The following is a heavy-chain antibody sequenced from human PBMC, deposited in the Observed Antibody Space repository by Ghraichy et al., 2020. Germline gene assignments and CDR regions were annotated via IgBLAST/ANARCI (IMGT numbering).Heavy chain of an antibody. Sequence: GGSLRLSCAGSGYPLSSYAMTWVRQAPGKGLEWVSHISGSAVTTNYADSVKGRFTISRDNSKNTVYLQMDSLRAEDTAVYYCATLLTVTPSEGPVFWGQGTLVTVSS. CDR3: ATLLTVTPSEGPVF. J-gene: IGHJ4*02. V-gene: IGHV3-23*01. D-gene: IGHD4-11*01. CDR1: GYPLSSYA. CDR2: ISGSAVTT.